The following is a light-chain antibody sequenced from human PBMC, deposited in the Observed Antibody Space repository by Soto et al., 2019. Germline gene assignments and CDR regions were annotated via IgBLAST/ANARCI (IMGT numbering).Light chain of an antibody. J-gene: IGKJ1*01. V-gene: IGKV3-20*01. CDR1: QSVSSSY. CDR2: DAS. CDR3: QQYGSSPT. Sequence: ELVLTQSPGTLSLSPGERATLSCRASQSVSSSYLAWYQQRPGQAPRLLIYDASRRATGIPDRFSGSGSGTDFTLTISRLEPEDFAVYYCQQYGSSPTFGQGTKVDIK.